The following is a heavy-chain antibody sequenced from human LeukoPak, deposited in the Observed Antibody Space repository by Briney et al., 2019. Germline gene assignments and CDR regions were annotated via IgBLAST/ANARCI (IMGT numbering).Heavy chain of an antibody. Sequence: SVKASCKASGGTFNSYAISWVRQAPGQGLEWMGRIIPILGIGNYAQKFQGRVTITADKSTSTAYMELSSLRSEDTAVYYCARDLGATSSPPSTWFDPWGQGTLVTVSS. V-gene: IGHV1-69*04. CDR3: ARDLGATSSPPSTWFDP. CDR2: IIPILGIG. J-gene: IGHJ5*02. CDR1: GGTFNSYA. D-gene: IGHD1-26*01.